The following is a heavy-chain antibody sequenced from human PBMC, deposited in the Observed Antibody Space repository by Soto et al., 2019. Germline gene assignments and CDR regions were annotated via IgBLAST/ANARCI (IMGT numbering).Heavy chain of an antibody. Sequence: QVQLVQSGAEVKKPGSSVKVSCKASGGTFSSYTISWVRQAPGQGLEWMGRIIPILGIANYAQKFQGRVTITGEKSTSTAYRELRGLRSEDTAVFYCAGTLVGSSPPGRSAFDIWGQGKMVTVSS. J-gene: IGHJ3*02. CDR2: IIPILGIA. D-gene: IGHD1-26*01. CDR1: GGTFSSYT. CDR3: AGTLVGSSPPGRSAFDI. V-gene: IGHV1-69*02.